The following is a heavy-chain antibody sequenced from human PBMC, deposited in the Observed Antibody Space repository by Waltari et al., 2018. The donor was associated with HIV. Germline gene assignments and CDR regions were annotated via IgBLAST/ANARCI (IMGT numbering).Heavy chain of an antibody. CDR3: AKSDFTELVRGQKAFDV. J-gene: IGHJ3*01. Sequence: QAQLVQSGAETKKPGSSVTVSCQASGGAFDTFAFTWVRQAPGQGLEWLGGTAPFCGDIYAQDFNGRVTITSNPSTRTVFLELGGLRPDDTAVYFCAKSDFTELVRGQKAFDVWGQGT. V-gene: IGHV1-69*19. D-gene: IGHD1-26*01. CDR1: GGAFDTFA. CDR2: TAPFCGD.